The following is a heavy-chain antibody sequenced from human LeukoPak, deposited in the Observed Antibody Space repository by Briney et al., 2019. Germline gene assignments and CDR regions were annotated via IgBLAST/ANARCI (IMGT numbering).Heavy chain of an antibody. J-gene: IGHJ5*02. CDR1: GGTFSSYA. CDR3: ARDNYAGANWFDP. CDR2: IIPIFGTA. V-gene: IGHV1-69*05. Sequence: VASVKVSCKASGGTFSSYAIGWVRQAPGQGLEWMGGIIPIFGTANYAQKFQGRVTITTDESTSTAYMELSSLRSEDTAVYYCARDNYAGANWFDPWGQGTLVTVSS. D-gene: IGHD1-7*01.